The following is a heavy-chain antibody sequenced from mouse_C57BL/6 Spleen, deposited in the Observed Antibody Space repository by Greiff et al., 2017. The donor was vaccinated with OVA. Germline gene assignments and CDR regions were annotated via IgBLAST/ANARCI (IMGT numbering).Heavy chain of an antibody. CDR1: GYTFTSYW. CDR2: INPSNGGT. D-gene: IGHD1-1*01. Sequence: QVQLQQPGTELVKPGASVKLSCKASGYTFTSYWMHWVKQRPGQGLEWIGNINPSNGGTTYNEKFKSKATLTVDKSSSTAYMQLSNLTSEDSAVYDIARNSSKGGYYAMDYWGQGTSVTVSS. V-gene: IGHV1-53*01. J-gene: IGHJ4*01. CDR3: ARNSSKGGYYAMDY.